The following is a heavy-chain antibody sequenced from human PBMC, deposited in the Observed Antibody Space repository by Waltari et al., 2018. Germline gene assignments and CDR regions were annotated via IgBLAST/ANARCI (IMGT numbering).Heavy chain of an antibody. CDR1: GGSFSGYY. D-gene: IGHD3-22*01. J-gene: IGHJ4*02. CDR3: ARGRRVYYYDSSGYRFDY. Sequence: QVQLQQWGAGLLKPSETLSLTCAVYGGSFSGYYWSWIRQPPGKGLEWIGEINHSGGTNYNPSLKSRVTISVDTSKNQFSLKLSSVTAADTAVYYCARGRRVYYYDSSGYRFDYWGQGTLVTVSS. V-gene: IGHV4-34*01. CDR2: INHSGGT.